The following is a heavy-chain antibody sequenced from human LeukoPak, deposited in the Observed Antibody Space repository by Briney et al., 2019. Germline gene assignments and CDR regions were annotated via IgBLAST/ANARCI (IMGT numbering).Heavy chain of an antibody. CDR1: GYSFTTFH. J-gene: IGHJ3*02. V-gene: IGHV1-8*03. Sequence: ASVKVSCKAAGYSFTTFHINWVRQAPGQGPEWMGWVNPDTGNTGFAQKFRGRVTITQNNSVTTVYMELSSLTSEDTAVYYCARRGLVAGIYDLVYGFDIWGQGTMVTVSS. CDR2: VNPDTGNT. CDR3: ARRGLVAGIYDLVYGFDI. D-gene: IGHD3/OR15-3a*01.